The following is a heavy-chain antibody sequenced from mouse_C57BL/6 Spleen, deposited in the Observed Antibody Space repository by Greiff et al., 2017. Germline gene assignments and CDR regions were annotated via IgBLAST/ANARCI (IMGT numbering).Heavy chain of an antibody. Sequence: QVQLQQSGAELVRPGASVKLSCKASGYTFTDYYINWVKQRPGQGHEWNARNYPGSGNTYYNEKFKGKATLTAEKSSSTAYMQLSSLPSEDSAVYFCARESIYFSGSSWFAYWDQGTLVTVSA. CDR2: NYPGSGNT. J-gene: IGHJ3*01. CDR3: ARESIYFSGSSWFAY. V-gene: IGHV1-76*01. D-gene: IGHD1-1*01. CDR1: GYTFTDYY.